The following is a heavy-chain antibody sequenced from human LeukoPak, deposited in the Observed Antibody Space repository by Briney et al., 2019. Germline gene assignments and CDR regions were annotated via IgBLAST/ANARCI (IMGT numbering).Heavy chain of an antibody. Sequence: PGGSLRLSCAASGFTFSDYYIIWIRQAPGKGLEWVSYISSSGSTIYDADSVKGRFTISRDNAKNSLYLQMNSLRAEDTAVYYCARFPGSHYSSPLDSWGQGNLVTVSS. V-gene: IGHV3-11*01. CDR3: ARFPGSHYSSPLDS. J-gene: IGHJ4*02. CDR1: GFTFSDYY. CDR2: ISSSGSTI. D-gene: IGHD6-13*01.